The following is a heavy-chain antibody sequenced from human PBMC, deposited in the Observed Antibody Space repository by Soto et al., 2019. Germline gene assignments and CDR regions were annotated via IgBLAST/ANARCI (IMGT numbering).Heavy chain of an antibody. V-gene: IGHV1-18*01. CDR2: INAYNGNT. CDR3: ARDPVAGTYFDY. D-gene: IGHD6-19*01. J-gene: IGHJ4*02. CDR1: GYTFINYG. Sequence: ASVKVSCKASGYTFINYGISWVRQAPGQGLEWMGWINAYNGNTNYAQKLQGRVTMTTDTSTSTASMELRSLRSDDTAVYYCARDPVAGTYFDYWGQGTLVTV.